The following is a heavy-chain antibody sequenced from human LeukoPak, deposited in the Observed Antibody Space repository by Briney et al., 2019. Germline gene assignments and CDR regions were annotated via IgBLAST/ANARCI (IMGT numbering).Heavy chain of an antibody. V-gene: IGHV4-34*01. CDR2: INHSGST. CDR1: GGSFSGYY. Sequence: SETLSLTCAVYGGSFSGYYWSWIRQPPGKGLEWIGEINHSGSTNYNPSLTSRVTISVDTSKNQFSLKLSSVTAADTAVYYCARGHPSGGAPLLWYYYYYMDVWGKGTTVTVSS. J-gene: IGHJ6*03. CDR3: ARGHPSGGAPLLWYYYYYMDV. D-gene: IGHD2-8*02.